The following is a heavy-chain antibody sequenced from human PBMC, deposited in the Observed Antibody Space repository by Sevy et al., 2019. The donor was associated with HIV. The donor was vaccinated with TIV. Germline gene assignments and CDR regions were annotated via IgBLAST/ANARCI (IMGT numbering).Heavy chain of an antibody. D-gene: IGHD3-10*01. CDR1: GFTFSSYG. CDR3: AREHRGGYGMDV. V-gene: IGHV3-33*01. Sequence: GESLKISCAASGFTFSSYGMHWVRQAPGKGLEWVAVIWYDGSNKYYADSVKGRFTISRDNSKNTLYLQMNSLRAEDTAVYYCAREHRGGYGMDVWGQGTTVTVSS. CDR2: IWYDGSNK. J-gene: IGHJ6*02.